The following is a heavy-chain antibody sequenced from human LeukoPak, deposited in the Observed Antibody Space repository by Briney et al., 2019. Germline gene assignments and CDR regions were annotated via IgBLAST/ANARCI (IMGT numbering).Heavy chain of an antibody. J-gene: IGHJ4*02. CDR2: TSGDEDST. CDR1: GLTFKNFA. V-gene: IGHV3-23*01. D-gene: IGHD6-19*01. Sequence: GGSLRLSCAASGLTFKNFAMSWVRQAPGKGLEWLAVTSGDEDSTHYADSVRGRFVISTDNSKNSLFLQMNSLRADDTAVYYCTIDLMTGFSSGWRFGYWGQGTLVTVSS. CDR3: TIDLMTGFSSGWRFGY.